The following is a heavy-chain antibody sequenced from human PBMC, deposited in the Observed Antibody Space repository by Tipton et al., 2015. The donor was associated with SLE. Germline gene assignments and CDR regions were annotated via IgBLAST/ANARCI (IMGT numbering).Heavy chain of an antibody. V-gene: IGHV3-74*01. D-gene: IGHD3-22*01. CDR1: GFTFSSYW. CDR2: INSDGSST. J-gene: IGHJ3*02. CDR3: ARAGYDYDRSGLDAFDI. Sequence: GSLRLSCAASGFTFSSYWMHWVRQGPGKGLVWVSRINSDGSSTTYADSVKGRFTISRDNAKNTLSLQMNSLRGEDTAVYYCARAGYDYDRSGLDAFDIWGQGAMVTVSS.